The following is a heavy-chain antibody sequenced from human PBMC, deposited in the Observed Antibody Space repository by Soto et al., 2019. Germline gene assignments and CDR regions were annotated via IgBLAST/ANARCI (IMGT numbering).Heavy chain of an antibody. CDR1: VGTFSSYA. CDR2: IIPIFGTA. D-gene: IGHD3-22*01. J-gene: IGHJ4*02. V-gene: IGHV1-69*13. Sequence: SVKVSCKASVGTFSSYASIWLRHAPRQGLEWMGGIIPIFGTANYAQKFQGRVTITADESTSTAYMELSSLRSEDTAVYYCARDRHDSSGFAYFDNWGQGTLVTVSS. CDR3: ARDRHDSSGFAYFDN.